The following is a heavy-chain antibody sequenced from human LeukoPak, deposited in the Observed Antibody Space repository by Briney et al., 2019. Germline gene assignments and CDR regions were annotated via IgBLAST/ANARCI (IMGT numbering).Heavy chain of an antibody. CDR2: ISGYNAKT. J-gene: IGHJ4*02. D-gene: IGHD6-19*01. Sequence: ASVKVSCKASGYTFTSYDINWVRQATGQGLEWMGWISGYNAKTNYLQKFQGRVTMTIDTSTTTVYMELRSLRSDDTAVYYCARPRVAGSLDYWGQGTLVTVSS. CDR1: GYTFTSYD. V-gene: IGHV1-18*01. CDR3: ARPRVAGSLDY.